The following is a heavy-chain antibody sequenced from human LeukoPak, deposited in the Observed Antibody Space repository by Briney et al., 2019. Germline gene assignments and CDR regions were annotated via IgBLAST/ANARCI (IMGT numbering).Heavy chain of an antibody. CDR1: GFTFNKYA. CDR3: AKVKIYDSSGSYSHCFDN. CDR2: MSASIGGT. J-gene: IGHJ4*02. V-gene: IGHV3-23*01. Sequence: GGSLRLSCEASGFTFNKYAMGWVRQAPGKGLEWVSAMSASIGGTYYADSVKGRFTISRDNSKNTQYLQMHNLRAEDTAIYYCAKVKIYDSSGSYSHCFDNWGQGTLVTVSS. D-gene: IGHD3-22*01.